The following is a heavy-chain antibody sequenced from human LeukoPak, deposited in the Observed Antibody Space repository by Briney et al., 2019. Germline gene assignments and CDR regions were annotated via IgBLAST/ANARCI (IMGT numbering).Heavy chain of an antibody. Sequence: GASVKVSCKASGYTFTSYATHWVRQAPGQRLEWMGWINAGNGNTKYSQKFQGRVTITRDTSTSTAYMELRSLRSDDTAVYYCARAWCSGGSCRGAAFDIWGQGTMVTVSS. CDR1: GYTFTSYA. D-gene: IGHD2-15*01. J-gene: IGHJ3*02. CDR3: ARAWCSGGSCRGAAFDI. V-gene: IGHV1-3*01. CDR2: INAGNGNT.